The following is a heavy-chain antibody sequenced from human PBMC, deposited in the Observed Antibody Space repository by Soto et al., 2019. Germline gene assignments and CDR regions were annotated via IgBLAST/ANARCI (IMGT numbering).Heavy chain of an antibody. Sequence: QVQLVQSGAEVKKPGSSVKVSCKTSGGTFNTYAITWVRQAPGQGLEWMGGIIPIFGTAHYAQKFQGRVTITADESTSTVYMELSSLRSEDTAVYYCARDKTVVTWGDGFDIWGQGTMVTVSS. V-gene: IGHV1-69*12. D-gene: IGHD2-21*02. CDR1: GGTFNTYA. J-gene: IGHJ3*02. CDR2: IIPIFGTA. CDR3: ARDKTVVTWGDGFDI.